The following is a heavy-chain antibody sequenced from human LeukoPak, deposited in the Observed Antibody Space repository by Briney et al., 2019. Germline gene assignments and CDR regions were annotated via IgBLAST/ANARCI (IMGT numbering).Heavy chain of an antibody. D-gene: IGHD7-27*01. CDR1: GGSVSGYY. J-gene: IGHJ6*02. CDR2: IYYTGTT. Sequence: PSETLSLTCTVSGGSVSGYYWNWVRQPPGKGLVWIGYIYYTGTTSYNPSLKSRVTISTDTSKSQFSLKLSSVTAADTAVYYCVSRLGRNYYALDVWGQGTTVTVSS. CDR3: VSRLGRNYYALDV. V-gene: IGHV4-59*08.